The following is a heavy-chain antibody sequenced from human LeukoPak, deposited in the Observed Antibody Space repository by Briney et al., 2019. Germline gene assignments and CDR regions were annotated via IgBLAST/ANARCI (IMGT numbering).Heavy chain of an antibody. CDR2: INPSGGST. CDR1: GYTFTSYY. J-gene: IGHJ4*02. CDR3: ARVIHDCWSGYNSDY. V-gene: IGHV1-46*01. D-gene: IGHD3-3*01. Sequence: ASVKVSCKASGYTFTSYYMHWVRQAPGQGLEWMGIINPSGGSTSYAQKFQGRVTMTRDTSTSTVYMELSSLRSEDTAVYYCARVIHDCWSGYNSDYGGQGTLVTVSS.